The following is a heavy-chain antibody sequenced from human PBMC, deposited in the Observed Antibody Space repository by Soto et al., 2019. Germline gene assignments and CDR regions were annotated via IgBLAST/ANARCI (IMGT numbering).Heavy chain of an antibody. CDR2: IYYSGST. Sequence: SETLSLTCTVSVGSVSSGSYYWSWIRQPPGKGLEWIGYIYYSGSTNYNPSPKSRVTISVDTSKNQFSLKLSSVTAADTAVYYCARDSHYYDSSGNDAFDIWGQGTMVTVS. CDR3: ARDSHYYDSSGNDAFDI. D-gene: IGHD3-22*01. V-gene: IGHV4-61*01. J-gene: IGHJ3*02. CDR1: VGSVSSGSYY.